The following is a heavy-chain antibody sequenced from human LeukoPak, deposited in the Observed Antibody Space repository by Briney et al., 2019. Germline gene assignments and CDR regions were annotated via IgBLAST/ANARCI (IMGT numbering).Heavy chain of an antibody. CDR3: ARDLLSSGWYVGFDY. CDR2: MYSGGST. J-gene: IGHJ4*02. CDR1: GVTIRTTY. V-gene: IGHV3-66*01. Sequence: GGSLRLSCAASGVTIRTTYISWVRQAPGKGLEWVSVMYSGGSTYYTDSVKGRFTISRDTSKSTLYLQMNNLRGEDTAIYYCARDLLSSGWYVGFDYWGQGTLVTVSS. D-gene: IGHD6-19*01.